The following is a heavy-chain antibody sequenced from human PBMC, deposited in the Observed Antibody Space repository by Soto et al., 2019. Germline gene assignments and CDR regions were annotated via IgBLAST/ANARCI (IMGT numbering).Heavy chain of an antibody. Sequence: SQTLSLTGGISGDSVSSNGAAWTWIRQSPSRGLEWLGRTYYRTNWYNDYAISVKSRININPDTSRNQFSLQLHSVTPDDSAVYYCARDPNWRIAVAGPTPWGQGTLVTVSS. V-gene: IGHV6-1*01. J-gene: IGHJ5*02. CDR1: GDSVSSNGAA. CDR3: ARDPNWRIAVAGPTP. D-gene: IGHD6-19*01. CDR2: TYYRTNWYN.